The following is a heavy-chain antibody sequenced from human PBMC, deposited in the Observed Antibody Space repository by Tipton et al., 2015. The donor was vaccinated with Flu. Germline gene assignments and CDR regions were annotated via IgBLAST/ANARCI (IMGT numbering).Heavy chain of an antibody. CDR1: GFSFSSYW. V-gene: IGHV3-7*01. D-gene: IGHD4-11*01. Sequence: SLRLSCAASGFSFSSYWMSWVRQAPGKGLEWVANMNQDGSEKNYMDAVKGRFSISRDNAKNSVYLQMNSLRAGDTAVYYCARDRDYSCFDYWGLGNLVTVSS. J-gene: IGHJ4*02. CDR2: MNQDGSEK. CDR3: ARDRDYSCFDY.